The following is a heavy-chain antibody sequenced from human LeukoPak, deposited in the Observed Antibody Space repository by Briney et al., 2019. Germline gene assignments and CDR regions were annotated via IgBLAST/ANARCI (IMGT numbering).Heavy chain of an antibody. CDR1: GGSISSYY. CDR2: IYYSGCT. D-gene: IGHD3-3*01. Sequence: SETLSLTCTVSGGSISSYYWSWIRQPPGKGLEWIGYIYYSGCTNYNPSLKSRVTISVDTSKNQFSLKLSSVTAADTPVYYCARDKAYDFWSGYYWPDAFDIWGQGTMVTVSS. CDR3: ARDKAYDFWSGYYWPDAFDI. J-gene: IGHJ3*02. V-gene: IGHV4-59*01.